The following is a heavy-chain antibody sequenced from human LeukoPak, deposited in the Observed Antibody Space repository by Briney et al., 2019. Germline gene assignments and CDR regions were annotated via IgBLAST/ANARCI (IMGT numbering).Heavy chain of an antibody. D-gene: IGHD3-10*01. Sequence: ASVKVSCKASGYTFTSYAMHWVRQAPGQRLEWMGWINAGNGNTKYSQKFQGRVTITRDTSASTAYMELSSLRSEDTAVYYCATEIRGVIIPKFDYWGQGTLVTVSS. V-gene: IGHV1-3*01. J-gene: IGHJ4*02. CDR1: GYTFTSYA. CDR3: ATEIRGVIIPKFDY. CDR2: INAGNGNT.